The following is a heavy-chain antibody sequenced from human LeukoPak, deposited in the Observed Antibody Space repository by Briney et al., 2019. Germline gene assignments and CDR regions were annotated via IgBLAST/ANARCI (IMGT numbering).Heavy chain of an antibody. D-gene: IGHD2-2*01. J-gene: IGHJ5*02. CDR3: ACERYCSSTRCYTKRYIDP. CDR2: IYYIGNT. CDR1: GGSITSGEYY. Sequence: SETLSLTCTVSGGSITSGEYYWSWIRQTPGKGLEWIGYIYYIGNTYYNPSLKSRVTISVDTSKNQFSLELSSVTPADTAVYFCACERYCSSTRCYTKRYIDPWGQGTLVTVSS. V-gene: IGHV4-30-4*08.